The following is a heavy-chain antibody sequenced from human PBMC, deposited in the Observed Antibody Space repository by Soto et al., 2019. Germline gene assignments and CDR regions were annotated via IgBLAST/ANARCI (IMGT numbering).Heavy chain of an antibody. CDR3: AAHDSGGYYAEY. Sequence: QLQLQESGPGLVKPSETLSLTCTVSGDSVTISDYYWGWTRQPPGKGLEWIGCIHYSGSTYYNPSLKSRVTISGDTSKKQCSLKLTSVTAADAAVYYCAAHDSGGYYAEYWGQGTLVTVSA. CDR2: IHYSGST. J-gene: IGHJ4*02. D-gene: IGHD3-22*01. CDR1: GDSVTISDYY. V-gene: IGHV4-39*01.